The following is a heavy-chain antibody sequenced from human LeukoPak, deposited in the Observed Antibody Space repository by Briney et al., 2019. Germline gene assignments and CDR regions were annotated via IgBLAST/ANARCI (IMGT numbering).Heavy chain of an antibody. CDR2: IYYSGST. CDR3: ARLLWGSIAARRGWFDP. D-gene: IGHD6-6*01. CDR1: GGSISSSSYY. Sequence: PSETLSLTCTVSGGSISSSSYYWGWIRQPPGKGLEWIGSIYYSGSTYYNPSLKSRVTISVDTSKNQFSLKLSSVTAADTAVYYCARLLWGSIAARRGWFDPWGQGTLVTVSS. V-gene: IGHV4-39*07. J-gene: IGHJ5*02.